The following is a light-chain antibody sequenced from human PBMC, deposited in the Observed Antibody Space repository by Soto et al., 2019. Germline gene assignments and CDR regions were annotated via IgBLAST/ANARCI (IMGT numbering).Light chain of an antibody. CDR3: QQANSFPWT. Sequence: DMQMTQSPSSVSASVGDRVTITSRASQGISSALTWYQQKPGKAPKLLIYAASSLQSGVPSRFSGSGSGTDFTLTISSLQPEDCATYYCQQANSFPWTFGQGTKVEIK. V-gene: IGKV1-12*01. CDR2: AAS. J-gene: IGKJ1*01. CDR1: QGISSA.